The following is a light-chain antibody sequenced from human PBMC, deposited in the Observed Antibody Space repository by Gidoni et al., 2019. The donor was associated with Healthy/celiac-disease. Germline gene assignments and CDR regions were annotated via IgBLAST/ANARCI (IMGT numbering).Light chain of an antibody. Sequence: QAVLAQPPSASGTPAQRVIISCSGGSSNIGTNTVNWYQQFPGTAPKLVIYGNDQRPSGVPDRFSGSTSGTSASLAISGLQSEDEGDYYCATWDDSLGGVFGGGTTLTVL. CDR3: ATWDDSLGGV. V-gene: IGLV1-44*01. CDR2: GND. CDR1: SSNIGTNT. J-gene: IGLJ3*02.